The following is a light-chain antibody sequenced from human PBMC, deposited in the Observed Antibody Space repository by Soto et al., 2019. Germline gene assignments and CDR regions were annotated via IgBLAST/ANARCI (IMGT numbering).Light chain of an antibody. J-gene: IGKJ4*01. CDR2: DAF. CDR3: QQRNRWPPVT. Sequence: VVTQSPSTLSLSPGERATLSCRASPSVSNSLAWYQHKPGQAPRLLIYDAFNRATGVPTRFSGSGSGTDFTLTISSLEPEDFAVYYCQQRNRWPPVTFGGGTKVDIK. V-gene: IGKV3-11*01. CDR1: PSVSNS.